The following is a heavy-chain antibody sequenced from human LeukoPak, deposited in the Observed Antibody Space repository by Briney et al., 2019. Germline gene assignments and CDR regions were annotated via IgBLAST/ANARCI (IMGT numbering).Heavy chain of an antibody. CDR1: GGTFSSYA. J-gene: IGHJ5*02. CDR2: IIPILGIA. CDR3: ARNSGWLNWFDP. Sequence: ASVKVSCKASGGTFSSYAISWVRQAPGQGLEWVGRIIPILGIANYAQKFQGRVTITADKSTSTAYMELSSLRSEDTAVYYCARNSGWLNWFDPWGQGTLVTVSS. V-gene: IGHV1-69*04. D-gene: IGHD6-19*01.